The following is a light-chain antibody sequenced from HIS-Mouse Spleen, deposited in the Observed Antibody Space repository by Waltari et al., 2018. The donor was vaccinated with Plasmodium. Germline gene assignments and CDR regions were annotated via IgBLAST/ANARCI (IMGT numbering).Light chain of an antibody. J-gene: IGLJ2*01. V-gene: IGLV3-1*01. CDR2: QDS. Sequence: SYELTQPPSVSVSPGQTARITCSGDKLGDKYACWYQQKPGQSPVLVIYQDSKRPSGIPERFSGSNSGNTATLTISGTQAMDEADYYCQAWDSNVVFGGGTKLTVL. CDR3: QAWDSNVV. CDR1: KLGDKY.